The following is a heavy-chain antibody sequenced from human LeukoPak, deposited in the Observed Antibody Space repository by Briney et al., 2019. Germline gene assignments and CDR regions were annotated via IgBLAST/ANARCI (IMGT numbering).Heavy chain of an antibody. D-gene: IGHD1-1*01. Sequence: GGSLRLSCATSGFTFTTFWMHWVRQAPGKGLVWVARINHDGSSANYVDSVKGRFTISRDNAKNSLYLQMNSLRAEDTAVYYCARDLNWETYWGQGTLVTVSS. CDR2: INHDGSSA. CDR1: GFTFTTFW. CDR3: ARDLNWETY. V-gene: IGHV3-74*01. J-gene: IGHJ4*02.